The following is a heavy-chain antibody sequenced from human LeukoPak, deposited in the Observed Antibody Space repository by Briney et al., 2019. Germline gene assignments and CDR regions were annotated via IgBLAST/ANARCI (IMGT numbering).Heavy chain of an antibody. J-gene: IGHJ4*02. Sequence: GGSLRLSCADSGFIFSNYWMNWVRQAPGKGLEWVANMNEDGSHVYYVGSVKGRFTISRDNAKRSLYLQMNSLRAEDTAIYYCATHSGFRHDCWRQGTLVTVSS. CDR2: MNEDGSHV. V-gene: IGHV3-7*01. CDR1: GFIFSNYW. CDR3: ATHSGFRHDC. D-gene: IGHD5-18*01.